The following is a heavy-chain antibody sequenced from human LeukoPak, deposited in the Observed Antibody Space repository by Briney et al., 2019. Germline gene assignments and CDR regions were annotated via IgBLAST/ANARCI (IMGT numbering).Heavy chain of an antibody. CDR1: GFGWSRSG. CDR2: ISDSGGST. V-gene: IGHV3-23*01. J-gene: IGHJ4*02. Sequence: PGGSLRLCCKAAGFGWSRSGMAWARQAPGKGLEWVSVISDSGGSTYYAESVKGRFTLSRDNSKNTLYLQMNSLRAEDTAVYYCAKITHIGVVARFDSWGQGTLVTVSS. D-gene: IGHD2-2*01. CDR3: AKITHIGVVARFDS.